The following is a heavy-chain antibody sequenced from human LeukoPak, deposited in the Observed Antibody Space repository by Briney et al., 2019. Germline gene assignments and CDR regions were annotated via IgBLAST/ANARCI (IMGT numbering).Heavy chain of an antibody. CDR3: ARASSGYYWDFDY. V-gene: IGHV4-39*01. J-gene: IGHJ4*02. CDR1: GDSISSYNYF. D-gene: IGHD3-22*01. CDR2: IYYRGNT. Sequence: KPSETLSLTCTVSGDSISSYNYFWGWIRQPPGKGLEWVGSIYYRGNTYYNPSLKSRVTLSADTSENQFSLKVTSVNAADTAVYYCARASSGYYWDFDYWGQGALVTVSS.